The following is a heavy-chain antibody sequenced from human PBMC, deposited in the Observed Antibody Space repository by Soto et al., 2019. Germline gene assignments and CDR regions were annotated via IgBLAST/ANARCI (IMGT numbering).Heavy chain of an antibody. Sequence: PSDTLSLTCALPGSSINSAGAYYCSWVRQSPGKGLAWIAYIHYIGSTYYNSSLKSRVTTSVDTAKNLFSLKVSSVTAADTAVYYCARHHDSWGQG. CDR2: IHYIGST. CDR3: ARHHDS. CDR1: GSSINSAGAYY. J-gene: IGHJ4*02. V-gene: IGHV4-30-4*02.